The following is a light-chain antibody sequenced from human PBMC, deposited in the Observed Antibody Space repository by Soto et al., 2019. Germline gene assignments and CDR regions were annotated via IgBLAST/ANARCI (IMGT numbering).Light chain of an antibody. J-gene: IGKJ1*01. CDR3: QQYFHTPRT. V-gene: IGKV4-1*01. CDR2: WAS. CDR1: ETIGMTS. Sequence: EIVLTQSPGTLSLSPGERATLSCTASETIGMTSLAWYQQKPGQPPKLLIYWASTRASGVSDRFSGSGSGTDFTLTIDSLQAEDVAVYYCQQYFHTPRTFGQGTKVEIK.